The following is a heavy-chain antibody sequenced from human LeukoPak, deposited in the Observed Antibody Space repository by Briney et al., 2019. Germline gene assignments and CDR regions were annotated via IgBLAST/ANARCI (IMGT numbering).Heavy chain of an antibody. CDR3: ARLGYGYSSGGEVQH. CDR1: GGSISSNNYY. CDR2: IYYSGST. D-gene: IGHD6-19*01. J-gene: IGHJ1*01. V-gene: IGHV4-39*01. Sequence: SETLSLTCTVSGGSISSNNYYWAWIRQPPGKGLEWIGNIYYSGSTYYNASLKSRVTISVDTSKNQFSLKLSSVTAADTVVYYCARLGYGYSSGGEVQHWGQGTLVTVSS.